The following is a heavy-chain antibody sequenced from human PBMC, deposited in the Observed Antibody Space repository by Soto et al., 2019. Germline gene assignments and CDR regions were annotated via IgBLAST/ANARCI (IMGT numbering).Heavy chain of an antibody. CDR1: GFSFSGYN. D-gene: IGHD3-22*01. J-gene: IGHJ3*01. Sequence: GGSMRLSCAASGFSFSGYNMNWVRQAPGKGLEWVSSISGDSNYIYYADSVQGRFTISRDNAKNSVYLQMNSLRAEDTAVYYCARVVYFDRSAYGLWGQGTMVTVSS. CDR2: ISGDSNYI. V-gene: IGHV3-21*01. CDR3: ARVVYFDRSAYGL.